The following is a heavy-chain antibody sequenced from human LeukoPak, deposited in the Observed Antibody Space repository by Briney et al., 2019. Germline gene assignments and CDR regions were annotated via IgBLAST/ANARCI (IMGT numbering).Heavy chain of an antibody. D-gene: IGHD6-13*01. V-gene: IGHV1-24*01. CDR3: ATIERVIAAAGLCGFDP. Sequence: GASVKVSCKVSGYTLTELSMHWVRQAPGKGLEWMGGFDPEDGETIYAQKFQGRVTMTEDTSTDTAYMELSSLRSEDTAVYYCATIERVIAAAGLCGFDPWSQGTLVTVSS. CDR2: FDPEDGET. CDR1: GYTLTELS. J-gene: IGHJ5*02.